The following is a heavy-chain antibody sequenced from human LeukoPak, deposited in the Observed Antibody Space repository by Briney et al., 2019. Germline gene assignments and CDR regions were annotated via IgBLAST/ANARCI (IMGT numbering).Heavy chain of an antibody. CDR1: GGSISGGGYY. Sequence: SEGLRLACAVAGGSISGGGYYWSWIRQHPGKGLEWIGYIYYSGSTYYNPSLKSRVTISVDTSKNQFSLKLSSVTAADTAVYYCARDGGVRGVLDYWGQGTLVTVSS. V-gene: IGHV4-31*11. J-gene: IGHJ4*02. CDR2: IYYSGST. D-gene: IGHD3-10*01. CDR3: ARDGGVRGVLDY.